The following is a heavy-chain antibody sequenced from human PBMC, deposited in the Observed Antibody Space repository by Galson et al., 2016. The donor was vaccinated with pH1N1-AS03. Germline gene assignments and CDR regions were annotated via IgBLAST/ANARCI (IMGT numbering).Heavy chain of an antibody. CDR1: GASISTYY. Sequence: SETLSLTCTVSGASISTYYWSWIRQPPGKGLEWIGYIYYSGSTKYNPSLKSRVTISVDTSKNQFSLKLTSVTAADTAVYYCARPRGESSSWYPFDHWGQGTLVTVSS. J-gene: IGHJ4*02. CDR3: ARPRGESSSWYPFDH. D-gene: IGHD6-13*01. CDR2: IYYSGST. V-gene: IGHV4-59*08.